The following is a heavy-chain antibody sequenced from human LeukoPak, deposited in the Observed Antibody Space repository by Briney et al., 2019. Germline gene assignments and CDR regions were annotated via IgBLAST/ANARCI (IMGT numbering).Heavy chain of an antibody. J-gene: IGHJ1*01. CDR1: GGSISSYY. D-gene: IGHD1-26*01. Sequence: PSETLSLTCTVSGGSISSYYWSWIRQPPGKGLEWIGYIYYSGSTNYNPSLKSRVTISVDTSKNQFSLKLSSVTAADTAVYYCASLGGSYPRRYFRHWGQGTLVTVSS. CDR3: ASLGGSYPRRYFRH. CDR2: IYYSGST. V-gene: IGHV4-59*01.